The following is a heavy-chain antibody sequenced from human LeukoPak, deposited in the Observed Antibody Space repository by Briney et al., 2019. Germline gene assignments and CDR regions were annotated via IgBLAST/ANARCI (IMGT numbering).Heavy chain of an antibody. CDR1: GFTFDDYG. Sequence: GGSLRLSCAASGFTFDDYGMSWVRQAPGKGLEWVSGINWNGGSTGYADSVKGRFTISRDNAKNSLYLQMNSLKTEDTAVYYCTTDGVGVEGATYDNWGQGTLVSVSS. CDR2: INWNGGST. CDR3: TTDGVGVEGATYDN. D-gene: IGHD1-26*01. V-gene: IGHV3-20*04. J-gene: IGHJ4*02.